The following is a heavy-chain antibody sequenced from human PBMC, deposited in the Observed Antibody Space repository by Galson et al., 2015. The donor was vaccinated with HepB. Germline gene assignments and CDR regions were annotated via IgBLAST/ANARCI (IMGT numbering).Heavy chain of an antibody. Sequence: QSGAEVKKPGASVKVSCEASGYTFTSYGISWVRQAPGQGLEWMGWISAYNGDTSYGQKFQGRVTLTTDTSTTTAYLELRSLTSDDTALYYCARAQALRPGSASDIWGQGTMVTVSS. D-gene: IGHD3-16*01. CDR1: GYTFTSYG. CDR3: ARAQALRPGSASDI. CDR2: ISAYNGDT. V-gene: IGHV1-18*04. J-gene: IGHJ3*02.